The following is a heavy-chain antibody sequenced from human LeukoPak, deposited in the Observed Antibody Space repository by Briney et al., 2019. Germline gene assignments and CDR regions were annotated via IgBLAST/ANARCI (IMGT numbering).Heavy chain of an antibody. CDR1: ARSISSNY. D-gene: IGHD6-19*01. J-gene: IGHJ3*02. CDR2: IYTSEST. Sequence: SQSLSPTRTVAARSISSNYWGSVRQTAGKGLGWIGRIYTSESTNYNPTRKSRFTISVDKSKNQFTLKLSAVTAADTAVYYCARDPGPPRLAFDIWGQGTMVTVSS. CDR3: ARDPGPPRLAFDI. V-gene: IGHV4-4*07.